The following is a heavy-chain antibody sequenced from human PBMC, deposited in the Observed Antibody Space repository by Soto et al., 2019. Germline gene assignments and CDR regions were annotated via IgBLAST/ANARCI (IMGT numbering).Heavy chain of an antibody. Sequence: SETLSLTCTVSGGSISSGGYFCNWIRQPAGKGLEWIGRIDNSGSTNYNPSLKSRITMSADTSRNQFSLKLNSVTAADTAVYYCARGGQDFWSGTFEYWRQEALVTVSS. D-gene: IGHD3-3*01. CDR1: GGSISSGGYF. V-gene: IGHV4-61*02. CDR2: IDNSGST. CDR3: ARGGQDFWSGTFEY. J-gene: IGHJ4*02.